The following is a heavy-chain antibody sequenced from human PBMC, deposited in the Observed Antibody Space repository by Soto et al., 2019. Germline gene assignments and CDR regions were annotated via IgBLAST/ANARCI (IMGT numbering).Heavy chain of an antibody. CDR1: GFTFSSYS. V-gene: IGHV3-21*01. CDR3: ARDYGSPAVNYYYYYGMDV. D-gene: IGHD4-17*01. Sequence: PGGSLRLSCAASGFTFSSYSMNWVRQAPGKGLEWVSSISSSSSYIYYADSVKGRFTISRDNAKNSLYLQMNSLRAEDTAVYYCARDYGSPAVNYYYYYGMDVWGQGTTVTVSS. CDR2: ISSSSSYI. J-gene: IGHJ6*02.